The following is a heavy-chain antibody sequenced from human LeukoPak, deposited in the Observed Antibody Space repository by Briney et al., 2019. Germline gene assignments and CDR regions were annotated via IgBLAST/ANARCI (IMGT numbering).Heavy chain of an antibody. D-gene: IGHD3-3*01. Sequence: PSETLSLTCTVSRYSISSGFYWGWIRQPPGKGLAWIGSIYSSGTTYYNPSLKSRVTISVDTSKNQVSLNLRSVTAADTAVYYCAKVPDFGVGYYYYYMDVWGKGTTVTVSS. CDR3: AKVPDFGVGYYYYYMDV. J-gene: IGHJ6*03. CDR1: RYSISSGFY. CDR2: IYSSGTT. V-gene: IGHV4-38-2*02.